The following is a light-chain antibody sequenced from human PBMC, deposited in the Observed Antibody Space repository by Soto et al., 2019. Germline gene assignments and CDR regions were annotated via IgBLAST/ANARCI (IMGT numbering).Light chain of an antibody. J-gene: IGKJ5*01. CDR3: QQRKNWQVT. Sequence: PWDRPPLTCRASPSVSNSLAWYQPKPGQAPRLLIYDASNRATGVPTRFSGSGSGTDFTLTISSLEPEDFAVYYCQQRKNWQVTFGQGTLLEIK. V-gene: IGKV3-11*01. CDR1: PSVSNS. CDR2: DAS.